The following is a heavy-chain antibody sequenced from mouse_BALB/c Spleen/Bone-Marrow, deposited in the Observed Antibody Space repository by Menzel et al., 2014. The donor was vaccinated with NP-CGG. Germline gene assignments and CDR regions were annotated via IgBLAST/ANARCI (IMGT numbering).Heavy chain of an antibody. J-gene: IGHJ1*01. CDR1: GYTFTEYT. Sequence: DVQLQESGPELVNPGASVKISCKTSGYTFTEYTMHWVKQSHGKSLEWIGGINPNSGGTSYNQKFKGKATLTVDKSSSTASMEPRRLTSGYSAGYFCARPTFYEYEDGCFDVWGAGTTVTVSS. V-gene: IGHV1-18*01. CDR3: ARPTFYEYEDGCFDV. CDR2: INPNSGGT. D-gene: IGHD2-4*01.